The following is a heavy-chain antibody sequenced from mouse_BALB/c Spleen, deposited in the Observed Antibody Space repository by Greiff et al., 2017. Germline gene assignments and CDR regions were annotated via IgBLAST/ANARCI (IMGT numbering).Heavy chain of an antibody. Sequence: QVQLQQSGPELVKPGASVSISCNVSGYAFSSSWVNWVKQRPGQGLEWIGRIYPGDGDTNYNGKFKGKATLTADKSSSTAYMQLSSLTSVDSAVYFYAKNREGAMDYWGQGTSVTVSS. CDR1: GYAFSSSW. CDR3: AKNREGAMDY. CDR2: IYPGDGDT. J-gene: IGHJ4*01. V-gene: IGHV1-82*01.